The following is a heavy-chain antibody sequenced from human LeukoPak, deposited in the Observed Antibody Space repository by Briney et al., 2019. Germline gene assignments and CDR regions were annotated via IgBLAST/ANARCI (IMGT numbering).Heavy chain of an antibody. CDR3: ARHRYYDSSGPFDY. CDR1: SGSIGTFW. CDR2: VYSNGST. V-gene: IGHV4-59*08. J-gene: IGHJ4*02. Sequence: SETLSLTCTVSSGSIGTFWWGWIRQPPGKTLERIGNVYSNGSTTYSPSLKSRVTISLGTSKHQCSLKLSSVTAADTALYYCARHRYYDSSGPFDYWGQAILVTVSP. D-gene: IGHD3-22*01.